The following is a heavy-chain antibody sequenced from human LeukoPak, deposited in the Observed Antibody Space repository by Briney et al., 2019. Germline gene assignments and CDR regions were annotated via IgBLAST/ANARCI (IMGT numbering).Heavy chain of an antibody. J-gene: IGHJ4*02. CDR1: GYALTELS. CDR2: FDPEDGET. D-gene: IGHD3-10*01. Sequence: EASVKVSCKISGYALTELSMHWVRQAPGKGLEWMGGFDPEDGETIYAQKFQGRVTMTEDTSTDTAYMELSSLRSEDTAVYYCATDRVYYGSGSYYKSYWGQGTLVTVSS. V-gene: IGHV1-24*01. CDR3: ATDRVYYGSGSYYKSY.